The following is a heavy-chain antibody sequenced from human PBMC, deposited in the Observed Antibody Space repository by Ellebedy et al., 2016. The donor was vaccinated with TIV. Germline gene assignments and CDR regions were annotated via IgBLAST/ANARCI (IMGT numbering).Heavy chain of an antibody. Sequence: ASVKVSXKASRHSFTSYGIHWVRQAPGQRLEWMGWINTGNGNTKYSQKFQDRVTITTDTSASTASMELSSLMSEDTAVYYCATREWQDPMDVWGQGTTVTVSS. CDR1: RHSFTSYG. V-gene: IGHV1-3*04. D-gene: IGHD3-3*01. CDR3: ATREWQDPMDV. J-gene: IGHJ6*02. CDR2: INTGNGNT.